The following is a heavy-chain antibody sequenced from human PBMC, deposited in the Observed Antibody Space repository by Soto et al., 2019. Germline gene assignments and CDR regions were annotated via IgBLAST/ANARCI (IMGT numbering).Heavy chain of an antibody. V-gene: IGHV3-7*01. D-gene: IGHD3-3*01. CDR2: IKQDGSEK. J-gene: IGHJ3*02. CDR3: GRDQDDSSDAFDI. Sequence: EVHLVESGGGLVQPGGSLRLSCAASGITFSNYWMTWVRQAPGKGLEWVANIKQDGSEKDYVDSVKGGFTISRDNDKNSLYLQMNSLRAEDTAVYYCGRDQDDSSDAFDIWGQGTMVTVSS. CDR1: GITFSNYW.